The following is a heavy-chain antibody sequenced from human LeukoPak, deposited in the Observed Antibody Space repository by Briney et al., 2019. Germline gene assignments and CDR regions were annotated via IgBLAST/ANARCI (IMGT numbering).Heavy chain of an antibody. CDR1: GGTFSSDA. CDR3: ARPTAAGKLDAFDI. Sequence: SVKVSCKASGGTFSSDAISGVRPAPGQGGEWMGGIIPIVGTANYAQKFQGRVQINTDESTSTAYMELSSLRSEAPAVYYCARPTAAGKLDAFDIWGQGTMVTVSS. J-gene: IGHJ3*02. CDR2: IIPIVGTA. D-gene: IGHD6-13*01. V-gene: IGHV1-69*05.